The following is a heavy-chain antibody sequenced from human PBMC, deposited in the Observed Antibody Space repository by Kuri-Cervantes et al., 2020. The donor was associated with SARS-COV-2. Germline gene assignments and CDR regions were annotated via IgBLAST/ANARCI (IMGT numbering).Heavy chain of an antibody. CDR1: GYSFSGYW. Sequence: GESLKISCKGSGYSFSGYWIGWVRQMPGKGLEWMGIIYPGDSDTRYSPSFQGQVTISADKSINTAFLQWSSLKASDTAIYYCARRAYGEEVDYYYMDVWGKGTTVTVSS. CDR3: ARRAYGEEVDYYYMDV. CDR2: IYPGDSDT. J-gene: IGHJ6*03. D-gene: IGHD4-17*01. V-gene: IGHV5-51*01.